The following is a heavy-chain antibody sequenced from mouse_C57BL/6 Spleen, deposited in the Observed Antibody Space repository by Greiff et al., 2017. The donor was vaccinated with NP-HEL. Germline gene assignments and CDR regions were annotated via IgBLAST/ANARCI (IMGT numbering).Heavy chain of an antibody. V-gene: IGHV12-3*01. CDR2: ITHSGET. D-gene: IGHD3-3*01. Sequence: VQLQESGPGLVKPSQSLFLTCSITGFPITSGYYWIWIRQSPGKPLEWMGYITHSGETFYNPSLQSPISITRDTSKNQFFLQLNSVTTEDTAMYYCAEDSEGGTLDYWGQGTTLTVSS. J-gene: IGHJ2*01. CDR3: AEDSEGGTLDY. CDR1: GFPITSGYY.